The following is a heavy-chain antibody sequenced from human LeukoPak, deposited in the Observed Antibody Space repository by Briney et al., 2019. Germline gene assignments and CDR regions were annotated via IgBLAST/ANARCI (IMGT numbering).Heavy chain of an antibody. J-gene: IGHJ6*03. CDR1: GYIFTDYY. V-gene: IGHV1-2*02. CDR2: INPNSGAT. Sequence: GASVKVSCKASGYIFTDYYIHWVRQAPGQGLEWMGWINPNSGATNYAQNFQGRVTMTRDPSISTAYMELSSLRSEDTAVYYCARGYGGYYYYYMDVWGKGTTVTISS. CDR3: ARGYGGYYYYYMDV. D-gene: IGHD3-10*01.